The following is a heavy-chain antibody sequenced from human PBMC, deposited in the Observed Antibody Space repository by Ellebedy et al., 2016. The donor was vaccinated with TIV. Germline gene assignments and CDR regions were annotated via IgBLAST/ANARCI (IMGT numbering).Heavy chain of an antibody. CDR3: ARSYQLLTPWFDP. CDR2: IYYSGST. J-gene: IGHJ5*02. CDR1: GGSISSYY. D-gene: IGHD2-2*01. Sequence: MPSETLSLTFTAPGGSISSYYWSWIRQPPGKGLEWIGYIYYSGSTNYNPSLKSRVTISVDTSKNQFSLKLSSVTAADTAVYYCARSYQLLTPWFDPWGQGTLVTVSS. V-gene: IGHV4-59*08.